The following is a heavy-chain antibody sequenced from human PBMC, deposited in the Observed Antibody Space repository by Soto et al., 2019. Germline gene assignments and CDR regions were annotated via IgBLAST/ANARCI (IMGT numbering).Heavy chain of an antibody. CDR2: ITSDGKSK. Sequence: VHLVESGGGLVQPGGSLRLSCAASGFNFSNHWMHWVRQRPGEGLVWVSRITSDGKSKAYAESVKGRFAISRDNAKNTLYLQMTGLTAEDTAVYYCARESGDWPLNWFDPWCQGTLVTVSS. CDR1: GFNFSNHW. J-gene: IGHJ5*02. CDR3: ARESGDWPLNWFDP. D-gene: IGHD2-21*02. V-gene: IGHV3-74*01.